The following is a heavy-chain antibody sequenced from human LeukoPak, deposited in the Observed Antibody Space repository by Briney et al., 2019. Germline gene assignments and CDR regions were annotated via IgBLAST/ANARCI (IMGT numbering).Heavy chain of an antibody. Sequence: GESLKISCKASGYSFSSYWISWIRQVPGKGLEWMGRIDPRDSSTNYSPSFQGHVTISTDKSLSAAFLQWSRLRAPDTAIYYCATGRRGWSYWGQGALVTVS. D-gene: IGHD6-19*01. V-gene: IGHV5-10-1*01. J-gene: IGHJ4*02. CDR1: GYSFSSYW. CDR2: IDPRDSST. CDR3: ATGRRGWSY.